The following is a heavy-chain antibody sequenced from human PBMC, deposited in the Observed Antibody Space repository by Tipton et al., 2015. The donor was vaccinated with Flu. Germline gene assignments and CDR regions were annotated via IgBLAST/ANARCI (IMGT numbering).Heavy chain of an antibody. CDR2: ISSSSSYI. J-gene: IGHJ6*02. D-gene: IGHD3-3*01. CDR3: ARDRYDFWSGYHYYYYGMDV. V-gene: IGHV3-21*01. CDR1: GFTFSSYS. Sequence: SLRLSCAASGFTFSSYSMNWVRQAPGKGLEWVSSISSSSSYIYYADSVKGRFTISRDNAKNSLYLQMNSLRAEDTAVYYCARDRYDFWSGYHYYYYGMDVWGQGP.